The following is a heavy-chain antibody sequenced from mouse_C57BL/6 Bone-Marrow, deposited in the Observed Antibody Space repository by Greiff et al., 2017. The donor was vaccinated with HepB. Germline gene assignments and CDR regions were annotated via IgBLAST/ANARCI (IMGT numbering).Heavy chain of an antibody. Sequence: QVHVKQSGPGLVQPSQSLSITCTVSGFSLTSYGVHWVRQSPGKGLEWLGVIWSGGSTDYNAAFISRLSISKDNSKSQVFFKMNSLQADDTAIYYCARGRDVNFDYWGQGTTLTVSS. CDR2: IWSGGST. V-gene: IGHV2-2*01. J-gene: IGHJ2*01. CDR1: GFSLTSYG. CDR3: ARGRDVNFDY. D-gene: IGHD3-3*01.